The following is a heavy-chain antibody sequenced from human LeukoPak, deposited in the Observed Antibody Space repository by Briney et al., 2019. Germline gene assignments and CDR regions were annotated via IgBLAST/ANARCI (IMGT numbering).Heavy chain of an antibody. D-gene: IGHD1-1*01. V-gene: IGHV3-66*02. Sequence: PGGSLRLSCAASGLTVGTNYMTWVRQAPGKGLEWVSVIYGAGTTYYADSVRGRFTISRDNSKNTLYLLMNSLINEDPAVYYCARSPCDAGTCPNWLDSWGQGTPVTVSS. CDR1: GLTVGTNY. J-gene: IGHJ5*01. CDR2: IYGAGTT. CDR3: ARSPCDAGTCPNWLDS.